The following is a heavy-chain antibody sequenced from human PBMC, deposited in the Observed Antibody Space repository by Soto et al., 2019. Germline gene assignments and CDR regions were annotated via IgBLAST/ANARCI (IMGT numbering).Heavy chain of an antibody. CDR2: IIPIFGTE. CDR1: GGTFSSYA. Sequence: QVQLVQSGAEVKKPGSSVKVSCKASGGTFSSYAISWVRQAPGQVLEWMGGIIPIFGTENYAQKFQGRVTITADESTSTTYMELSSLRSEDTAVYYCARGYCISTSCYAHYYYGMDVWGQGTTVTVSS. CDR3: ARGYCISTSCYAHYYYGMDV. D-gene: IGHD2-2*01. J-gene: IGHJ6*02. V-gene: IGHV1-69*12.